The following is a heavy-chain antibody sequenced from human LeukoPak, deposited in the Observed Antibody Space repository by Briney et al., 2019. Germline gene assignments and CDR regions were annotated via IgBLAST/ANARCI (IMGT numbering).Heavy chain of an antibody. V-gene: IGHV1-46*01. D-gene: IGHD7-27*01. CDR1: GYTFTSYY. J-gene: IGHJ6*02. CDR2: INPSGGST. CDR3: ARAPGVPQNLYYYVMDV. Sequence: ASVKVSCKASGYTFTSYYMHCVRQAPGQGLEWMGIINPSGGSTSYAQKFQGRVTMTRDTSTSTVYMELSSLRSEDTAVYYCARAPGVPQNLYYYVMDVWGQGTTVTVSS.